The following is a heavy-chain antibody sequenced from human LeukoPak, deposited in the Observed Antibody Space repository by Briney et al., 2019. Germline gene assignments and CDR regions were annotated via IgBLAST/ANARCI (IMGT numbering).Heavy chain of an antibody. V-gene: IGHV3-30*04. D-gene: IGHD6-13*01. CDR1: GFTFSSYA. CDR2: ISYDGSNK. Sequence: GGSLRLSCAASGFTFSSYAMHRLRQAPGKGLEWVAVISYDGSNKYYADSVKGRFTISRDNSKNTLYLQMNSLRAEDTAVYYCARMGRQQLFSLKTWIDYWGQGTLVTVSS. CDR3: ARMGRQQLFSLKTWIDY. J-gene: IGHJ4*02.